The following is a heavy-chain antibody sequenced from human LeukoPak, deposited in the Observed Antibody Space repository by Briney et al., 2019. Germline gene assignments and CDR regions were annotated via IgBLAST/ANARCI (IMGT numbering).Heavy chain of an antibody. V-gene: IGHV4-59*01. D-gene: IGHD4-17*01. CDR1: GGSISGYH. CDR2: IYYSGST. Sequence: SETLSLTCTVSGGSISGYHWSWIRQPPGKGLEWIGYIYYSGSTNYNPSLKSRVTISVDTSKNQFSLILSSVTTADTAVYYCARRGGDYFAFDILGQGTMVTISS. J-gene: IGHJ3*02. CDR3: ARRGGDYFAFDI.